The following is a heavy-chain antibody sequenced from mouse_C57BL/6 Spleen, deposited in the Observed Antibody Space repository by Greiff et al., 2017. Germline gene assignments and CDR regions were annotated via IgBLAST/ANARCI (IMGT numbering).Heavy chain of an antibody. Sequence: EVMLVESGEGLVKPGGSLKLSCAASGFTFSSYAMSWVRQTPEKRLEWVAYISSGGDYIYYADTVKGRFTISRDNARNTLYLQMSSLKSEDTAMYYCTRDSGYYGYYAMDYWGQGTSVTVSS. J-gene: IGHJ4*01. D-gene: IGHD1-1*01. CDR3: TRDSGYYGYYAMDY. V-gene: IGHV5-9-1*02. CDR1: GFTFSSYA. CDR2: ISSGGDYI.